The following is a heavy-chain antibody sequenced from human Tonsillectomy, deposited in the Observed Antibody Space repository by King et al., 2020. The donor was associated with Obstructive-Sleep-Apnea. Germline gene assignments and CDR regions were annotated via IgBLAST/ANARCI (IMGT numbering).Heavy chain of an antibody. J-gene: IGHJ6*02. V-gene: IGHV3-11*01. D-gene: IGHD6-13*01. CDR3: ARDLAPGSSLSYYYAMDV. Sequence: VQLVESGGGLVKPGGSLRLSCAASGFTFSDYYMSWIRQAPGKGLEGVSYISSGGSNINYADSVKGRFTISRDKAKKSLYLQMNSLRAEDTAVYYCARDLAPGSSLSYYYAMDVWGQGTTVIVSS. CDR1: GFTFSDYY. CDR2: ISSGGSNI.